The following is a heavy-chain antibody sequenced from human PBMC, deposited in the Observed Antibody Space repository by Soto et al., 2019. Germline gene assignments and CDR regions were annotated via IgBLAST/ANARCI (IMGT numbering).Heavy chain of an antibody. Sequence: PGGSLRLSCAASGFTFSSYSMNWVRQAPGKGLDWVSSISSSSSYIYYADSVKGRFTISRDNAKNSLYLQMNSLRAEDTAVYYCARDLLTGYTERYYYYYMDVWGKGTKVTVSS. D-gene: IGHD3-9*01. CDR3: ARDLLTGYTERYYYYYMDV. CDR2: ISSSSSYI. V-gene: IGHV3-21*01. CDR1: GFTFSSYS. J-gene: IGHJ6*03.